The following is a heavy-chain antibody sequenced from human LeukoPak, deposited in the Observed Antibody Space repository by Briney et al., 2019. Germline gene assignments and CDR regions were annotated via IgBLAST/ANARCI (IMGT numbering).Heavy chain of an antibody. CDR2: NIPIFGTA. Sequence: ASVKVSCKASGGTFSSYAISWVRQAPGQGLEWMGGNIPIFGTANYAQKFQGRVTITADESTSTAYMELSSLRSEDTAVYYCARDPVTVTPNTYYYYGMDVWGQGTTVTVSS. J-gene: IGHJ6*02. V-gene: IGHV1-69*13. D-gene: IGHD4-11*01. CDR1: GGTFSSYA. CDR3: ARDPVTVTPNTYYYYGMDV.